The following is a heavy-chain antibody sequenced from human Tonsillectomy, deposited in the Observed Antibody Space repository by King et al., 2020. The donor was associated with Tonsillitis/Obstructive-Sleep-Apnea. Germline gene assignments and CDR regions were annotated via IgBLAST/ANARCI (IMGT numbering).Heavy chain of an antibody. D-gene: IGHD2-15*01. CDR3: ARNGYCSGGSCYDFDY. CDR2: PPPSAST. V-gene: IGHV4-4*02. Sequence: QLQESGPGLVKPSGTLSLTCAVSGGSISSSNWWSWVRQPPGKGLEWIGAPPPSASTNYNPSLKSRVTISVDKSKNQFSLKLSSVTAADTAVYYCARNGYCSGGSCYDFDYWGQGTLVTVSS. J-gene: IGHJ4*02. CDR1: GGSISSSNW.